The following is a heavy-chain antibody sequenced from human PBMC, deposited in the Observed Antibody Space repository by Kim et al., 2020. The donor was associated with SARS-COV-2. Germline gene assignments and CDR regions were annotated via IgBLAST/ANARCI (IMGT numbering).Heavy chain of an antibody. CDR3: AKSAHKYLIRMYGFDS. D-gene: IGHD2-8*01. Sequence: DSVKGRFTISRDTFKNILYLEMNSLTTEDTGVYYCAKSAHKYLIRMYGFDSWGQGTLVTVAS. V-gene: IGHV3-23*01. J-gene: IGHJ5*01.